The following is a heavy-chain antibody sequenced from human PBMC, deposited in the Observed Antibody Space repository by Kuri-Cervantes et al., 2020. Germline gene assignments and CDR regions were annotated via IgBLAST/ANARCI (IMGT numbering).Heavy chain of an antibody. Sequence: GSLRLSCTVSGGSISSYYWSWIRQPPGKGLEWIGYIYYSGSTNYNPSLKSRVTISVDTSKNQLSLKLGSVTAADMAVYYCARSTESGVGYWGQGTLVTVSS. J-gene: IGHJ4*02. CDR2: IYYSGST. V-gene: IGHV4-59*01. CDR3: ARSTESGVGY. CDR1: GGSISSYY. D-gene: IGHD7-27*01.